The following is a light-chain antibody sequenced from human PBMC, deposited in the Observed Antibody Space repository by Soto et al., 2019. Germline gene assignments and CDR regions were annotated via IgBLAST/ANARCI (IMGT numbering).Light chain of an antibody. CDR2: RNN. J-gene: IGLJ2*01. Sequence: QSVLTQPPSASGTPGQRVTISCSGSSSNIGSNYVYWYQQLPGTAPKLLIYRNNQRPSGVPDRFSGSKSSTSASLAISGLRSEDEADYYCAAWDDSLSVGVFGGGTKLTVL. V-gene: IGLV1-47*01. CDR1: SSNIGSNY. CDR3: AAWDDSLSVGV.